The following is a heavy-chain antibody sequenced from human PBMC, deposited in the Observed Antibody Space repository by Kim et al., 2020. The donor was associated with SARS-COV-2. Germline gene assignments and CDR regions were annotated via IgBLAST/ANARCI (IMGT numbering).Heavy chain of an antibody. CDR2: YASGRT. J-gene: IGHJ6*02. V-gene: IGHV4-4*07. CDR3: ARTGAMDV. Sequence: YASGRTDYNPSLKSRVTMSLDTSTNQFSLKLSSVTAADTAVYYCARTGAMDVWGQGTTVTVSS.